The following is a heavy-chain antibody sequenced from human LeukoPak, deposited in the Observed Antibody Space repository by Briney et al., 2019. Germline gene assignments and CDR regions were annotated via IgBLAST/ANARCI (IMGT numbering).Heavy chain of an antibody. D-gene: IGHD6-19*01. CDR2: IYSGGST. CDR1: GFTVSSNY. CDR3: ARDLGSGWYYFDY. V-gene: IGHV3-66*01. Sequence: GGSLRLSCAASGFTVSSNYMGWVRQAPGKGLEWVSVIYSGGSTYYADSVKGRFTISRDNSKNTLYLQMNSLSAEDTAVYYCARDLGSGWYYFDYWGQGTLVTVSS. J-gene: IGHJ4*02.